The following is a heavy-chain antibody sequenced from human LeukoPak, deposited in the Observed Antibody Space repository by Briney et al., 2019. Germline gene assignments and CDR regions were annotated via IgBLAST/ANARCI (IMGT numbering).Heavy chain of an antibody. Sequence: PSQTLSLTCTVSGGSISSGSYYWGWIRQPPGKGLEWIGSIYDSGSTYYNPALQSRVTISVDTSKNQFSLKLSSVTAPDTAVYYCARGPVVSPVVFRSYFDPYLDVWGKGTTVTVSS. J-gene: IGHJ6*03. CDR1: GGSISSGSYY. D-gene: IGHD2-2*01. CDR3: ARGPVVSPVVFRSYFDPYLDV. V-gene: IGHV4-39*01. CDR2: IYDSGST.